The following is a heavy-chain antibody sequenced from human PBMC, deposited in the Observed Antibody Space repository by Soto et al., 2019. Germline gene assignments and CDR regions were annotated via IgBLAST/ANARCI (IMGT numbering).Heavy chain of an antibody. CDR3: ARDPFGDSSGYYLFDI. D-gene: IGHD3-22*01. Sequence: SETLSLTCTVSGGSISSGGYYWSWIRQHPGKGLEWIGYIYYSGSTYYNPSLKSRVTISVDTSKNQFSLKLSSVTAADTAVYYCARDPFGDSSGYYLFDIWGQGTMVTFSS. CDR1: GGSISSGGYY. V-gene: IGHV4-31*03. J-gene: IGHJ3*02. CDR2: IYYSGST.